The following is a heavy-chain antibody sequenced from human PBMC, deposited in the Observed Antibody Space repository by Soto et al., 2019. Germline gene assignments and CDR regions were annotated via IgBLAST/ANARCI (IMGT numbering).Heavy chain of an antibody. J-gene: IGHJ6*03. CDR2: ISSGSSNI. V-gene: IGHV3-48*01. D-gene: IGHD3-22*01. CDR1: GFTFSTYS. Sequence: EVQLVESGGGLVQPGGSLRLSCAASGFTFSTYSMNWVRQAPGNGLEWVSYISSGSSNIYSAVTVKGPFTISRDNAKNSLYLQMDSLRAEDTAVYYATSSAYMDVWGTGTTVTVSS. CDR3: TSSAYMDV.